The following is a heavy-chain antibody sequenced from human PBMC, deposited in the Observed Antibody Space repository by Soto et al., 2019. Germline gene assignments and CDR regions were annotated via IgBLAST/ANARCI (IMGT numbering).Heavy chain of an antibody. V-gene: IGHV4-59*01. CDR3: ARASLNYDFWSGPNMDV. CDR2: IYYSGST. D-gene: IGHD3-3*01. CDR1: GGSISIYY. Sequence: SETLSLTCTVSGGSISIYYWSWIRQPPGKGLEWIGYIYYSGSTNYNPSLKSRVTISVDTSKNQFSLKLSSVTAADTAVYYCARASLNYDFWSGPNMDVWGKGTTVTVSS. J-gene: IGHJ6*03.